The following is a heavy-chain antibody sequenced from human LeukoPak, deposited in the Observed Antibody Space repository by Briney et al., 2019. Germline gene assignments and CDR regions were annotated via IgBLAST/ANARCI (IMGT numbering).Heavy chain of an antibody. J-gene: IGHJ3*02. CDR3: ARVVPGYCSTTSCYDVDAFDI. CDR1: GFTFSSHW. V-gene: IGHV4-4*07. CDR2: IYASGST. Sequence: GSLRLSCAASGFTFSSHWMSWIRQPAGKGLEWIGRIYASGSTNYNPSLKSRVTISVDTSKKQFSLKLSSVTAADTAVYYCARVVPGYCSTTSCYDVDAFDIWGQGTRVTVSS. D-gene: IGHD2-2*01.